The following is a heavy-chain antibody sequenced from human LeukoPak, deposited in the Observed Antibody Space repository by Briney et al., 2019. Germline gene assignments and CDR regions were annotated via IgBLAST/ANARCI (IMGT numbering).Heavy chain of an antibody. CDR2: IYYSGST. D-gene: IGHD6-6*01. J-gene: IGHJ5*02. Sequence: SETLSLTCTVSGGSISSGDYYWSWIRQPPGKGLEWIGYIYYSGSTYYNPSLKSRVTISVDTSKNQFSLKLSSVTAADTAVYYCARDGEESARPGNWFDPWGQGTLVTVSS. CDR3: ARDGEESARPGNWFDP. CDR1: GGSISSGDYY. V-gene: IGHV4-30-4*08.